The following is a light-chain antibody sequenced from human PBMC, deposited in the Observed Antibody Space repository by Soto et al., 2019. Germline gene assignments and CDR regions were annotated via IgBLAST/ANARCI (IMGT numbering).Light chain of an antibody. CDR2: GAS. V-gene: IGKV3-20*01. J-gene: IGKJ3*01. CDR3: QQYGSLLFT. Sequence: ESVLTQSPGTLSLSPGERATLSCRVSQSVSSSYLAWYQQKPGQAPRLLIYGASNRATGIPDRFSGSGSGTDFTLTISRLEPEDFAVYYCQQYGSLLFTFGPGTKVDIK. CDR1: QSVSSSY.